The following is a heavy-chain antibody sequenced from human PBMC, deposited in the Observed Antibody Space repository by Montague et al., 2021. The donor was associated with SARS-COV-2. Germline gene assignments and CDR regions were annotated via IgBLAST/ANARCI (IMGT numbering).Heavy chain of an antibody. J-gene: IGHJ4*02. D-gene: IGHD5-12*01. CDR3: ARDVGKGFIGYETEGCFDY. CDR2: IYFGGGT. CDR1: GGSISSSNYF. V-gene: IGHV4-39*07. Sequence: SETLSLTCTVSGGSISSSNYFWGWIRQPPGKGLEWIGSIYFGGGTYYNPSLKSRVTISVDTSKNHFSLKLTSVTAADTAVYYCARDVGKGFIGYETEGCFDYWGQGTPVTVSS.